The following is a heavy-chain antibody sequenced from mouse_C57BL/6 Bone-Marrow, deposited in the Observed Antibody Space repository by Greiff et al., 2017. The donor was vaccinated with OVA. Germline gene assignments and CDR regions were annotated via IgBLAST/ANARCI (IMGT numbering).Heavy chain of an antibody. CDR1: GYTFTSYW. D-gene: IGHD1-1*01. CDR2: IDPSDSET. J-gene: IGHJ2*01. CDR3: ARSAYGDYFDY. V-gene: IGHV1-52*01. Sequence: QVQLQQPGAELVRPGSSVKLSCKASGYTFTSYWMHWVKQRPIQGLEWIGNIDPSDSETHYNQKFKDKATLTVDKSSSTAYMQLSSLTSEDSAVYYCARSAYGDYFDYWGQGTTRTVSS.